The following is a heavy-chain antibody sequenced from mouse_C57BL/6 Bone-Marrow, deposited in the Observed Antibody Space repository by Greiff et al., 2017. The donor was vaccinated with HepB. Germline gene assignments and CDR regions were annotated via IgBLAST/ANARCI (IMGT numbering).Heavy chain of an antibody. CDR3: ARRWFYDGWYFDV. CDR1: GFSLSTSGMG. D-gene: IGHD2-3*01. V-gene: IGHV8-12*01. J-gene: IGHJ1*03. CDR2: IYWDDDK. Sequence: QVTLKESGPGILQSSQTLSLTCSFSGFSLSTSGMGVSWIRQPSGKGLEWLAHIYWDDDKRYNPSLKSRLTISKDTSRNQVFLKITSVDTADTATYYCARRWFYDGWYFDVWGTGTTVTVSS.